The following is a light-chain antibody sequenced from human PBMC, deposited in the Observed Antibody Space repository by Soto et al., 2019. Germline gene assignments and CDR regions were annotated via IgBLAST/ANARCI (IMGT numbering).Light chain of an antibody. V-gene: IGLV2-8*01. Sequence: QSALTQPPSASGSPGQSVAISCSGTNSDVGGYNYVSWYQQHPGKAPKLMIYDVNKRPSGVPDRFSGSKSGNTASLTVSGLQAEDEADYYCISYAGSSNLAFGGGTKLTVL. J-gene: IGLJ2*01. CDR2: DVN. CDR3: ISYAGSSNLA. CDR1: NSDVGGYNY.